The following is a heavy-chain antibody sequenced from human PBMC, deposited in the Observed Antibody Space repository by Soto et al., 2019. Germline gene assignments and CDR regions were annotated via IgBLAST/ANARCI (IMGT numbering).Heavy chain of an antibody. D-gene: IGHD2-2*01. CDR2: FRSEKYGATT. Sequence: EVQVVESGGGLVKPGRSLRLSCTTSGFNFGEFLMSWFRQVPGKGLEWIALFRSEKYGATTERAPSVSGRFFASRDDSKSIAYLQMSSLTVGDRATYFCDRGVPAQNWGLGTLVTVSS. CDR3: DRGVPAQN. V-gene: IGHV3-49*05. CDR1: GFNFGEFL. J-gene: IGHJ4*02.